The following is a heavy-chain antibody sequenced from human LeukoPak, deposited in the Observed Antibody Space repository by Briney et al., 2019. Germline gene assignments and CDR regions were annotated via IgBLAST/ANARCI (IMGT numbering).Heavy chain of an antibody. CDR1: GFTFSSYA. CDR2: ISYDGSNK. Sequence: GRSLRLSCAASGFTFSSYAMHWVRQAPGKGLEWVAVISYDGSNKYYADSVKGRFTISRDNSKNTLYLQMNSLRAEDTAVYYCARKDIVVVVAAPRGYYGMDVWGQGTTVTVSS. V-gene: IGHV3-30-3*01. D-gene: IGHD2-15*01. J-gene: IGHJ6*02. CDR3: ARKDIVVVVAAPRGYYGMDV.